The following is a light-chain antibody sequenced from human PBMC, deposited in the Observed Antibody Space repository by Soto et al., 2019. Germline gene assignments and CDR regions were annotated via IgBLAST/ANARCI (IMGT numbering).Light chain of an antibody. V-gene: IGKV1-8*01. CDR3: QQSYSTPPT. CDR1: QGISSY. Sequence: AIRMTQSPSSFSASTGDRVTITCRASQGISSYLAWYQQKPGKAPKLLIYAASTLQSGVPSRFSGSGSGTDFTLTINSLQPEDIATYYCQQSYSTPPTFGQGTKVDIK. CDR2: AAS. J-gene: IGKJ1*01.